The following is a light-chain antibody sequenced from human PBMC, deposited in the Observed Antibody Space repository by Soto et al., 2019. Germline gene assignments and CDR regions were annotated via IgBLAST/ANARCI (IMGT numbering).Light chain of an antibody. V-gene: IGKV1-39*01. Sequence: DIQMTQSPSSLSAAVGDRVAITCRPSQSISTYLNWYQQKPGRAPKLLISVASSLQSGVPSRFSGSGSGPDFTLTISSLQPEDFATYFCQQSYSSPWTFGQGTKVEIK. J-gene: IGKJ1*01. CDR2: VAS. CDR1: QSISTY. CDR3: QQSYSSPWT.